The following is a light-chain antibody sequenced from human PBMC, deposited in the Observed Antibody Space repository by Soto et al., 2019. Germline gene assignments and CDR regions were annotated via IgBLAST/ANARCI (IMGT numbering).Light chain of an antibody. V-gene: IGKV2-28*01. Sequence: DIVMTQSPVSLPVTPGEPASISCRSSQSLLYSNGYNYLDWYLQKPGQPPKLLLYLGSNQASGVPDRFSGSGSGADFTLKISRVEAEDVGVYYCMQGLQTPLYTFGQGTKLEIK. J-gene: IGKJ2*01. CDR1: QSLLYSNGYNY. CDR2: LGS. CDR3: MQGLQTPLYT.